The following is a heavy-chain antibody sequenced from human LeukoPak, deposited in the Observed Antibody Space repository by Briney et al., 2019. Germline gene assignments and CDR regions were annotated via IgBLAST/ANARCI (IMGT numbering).Heavy chain of an antibody. Sequence: GGSLRLSCAASGYTFSIYWMNWVRQAPGKGLEWVASIKQDGSETYYMESVQGRFTISRGNGMNFLYLQLSSLRAEDTAVYYCTRENSGSLSLEYWGQGTLVTVSS. CDR2: IKQDGSET. V-gene: IGHV3-7*01. CDR3: TRENSGSLSLEY. CDR1: GYTFSIYW. J-gene: IGHJ4*02. D-gene: IGHD1-26*01.